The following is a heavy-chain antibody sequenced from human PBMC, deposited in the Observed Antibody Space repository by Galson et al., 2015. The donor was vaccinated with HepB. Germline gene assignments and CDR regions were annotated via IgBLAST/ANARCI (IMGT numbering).Heavy chain of an antibody. Sequence: SLRLSCAASGFTFSNYAMSWVRQAPGKGLEWVSAITGSGGNIYYAASVKGRFTVSRDNSKNTQYLQINSLRAEDTALYYCAKAVTITGGSFDLWGQGTMVTVSS. CDR3: AKAVTITGGSFDL. V-gene: IGHV3-23*01. CDR2: ITGSGGNI. J-gene: IGHJ3*01. CDR1: GFTFSNYA. D-gene: IGHD5-24*01.